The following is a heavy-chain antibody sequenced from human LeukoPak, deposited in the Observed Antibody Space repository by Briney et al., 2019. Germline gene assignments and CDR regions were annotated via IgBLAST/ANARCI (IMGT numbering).Heavy chain of an antibody. CDR1: GFTFSSYA. J-gene: IGHJ1*01. Sequence: WGSLRLSCAASGFTFSSYAMSWVRQAPGQGLEWVSGISGSGGSTYYADSVKGRFTISRDNSKNTLYLQMNSLRAEDTAVYYCAKRAVGATTFVEYFQHWGQGTLVTVSS. D-gene: IGHD1-26*01. CDR3: AKRAVGATTFVEYFQH. CDR2: ISGSGGST. V-gene: IGHV3-23*01.